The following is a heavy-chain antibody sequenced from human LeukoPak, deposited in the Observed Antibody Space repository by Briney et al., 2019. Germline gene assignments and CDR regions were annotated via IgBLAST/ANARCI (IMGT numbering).Heavy chain of an antibody. D-gene: IGHD6-19*01. CDR2: INHSGST. Sequence: PSETLSLTCAVYGGSFSGYYWSWIRQPPGKGLEWIGEINHSGSTNYNPSLKSRVTISVDTSKNQFSLKLSSVTAADTAVYYCARARWEQWLDAFDIWGQGTMVTVSS. CDR3: ARARWEQWLDAFDI. CDR1: GGSFSGYY. J-gene: IGHJ3*02. V-gene: IGHV4-34*01.